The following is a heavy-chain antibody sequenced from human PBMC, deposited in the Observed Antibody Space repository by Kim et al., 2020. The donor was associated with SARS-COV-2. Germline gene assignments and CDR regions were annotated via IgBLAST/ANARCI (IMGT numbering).Heavy chain of an antibody. Sequence: SETLSLTCTVSGGSITSYYWSWIRQPPGKGLEWIGYIYYTGSTNYNPSLKSRVTITVDTSKNQFSLHLTSVPAADTAVSYCARAGGRWSPFGSWGQGTLV. CDR3: ARAGGRWSPFGS. CDR2: IYYTGST. CDR1: GGSITSYY. V-gene: IGHV4-59*01. D-gene: IGHD2-15*01. J-gene: IGHJ4*02.